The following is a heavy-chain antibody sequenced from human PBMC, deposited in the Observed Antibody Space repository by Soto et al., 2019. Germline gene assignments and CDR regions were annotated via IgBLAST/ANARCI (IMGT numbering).Heavy chain of an antibody. CDR2: INPSGSI. CDR3: ATFVGATTVTRGSPRDY. D-gene: IGHD4-4*01. CDR1: GGSFSGYH. V-gene: IGHV4-34*01. J-gene: IGHJ4*02. Sequence: VQLQQWGAGLLKPSETLSLTCAVYGGSFSGYHWSWFRQPPGKGLEWIGEINPSGSINYNPSLKSRVTISVDTSKNQSSLNLSSVTAAATAVYYCATFVGATTVTRGSPRDYWGQGTLVTVSS.